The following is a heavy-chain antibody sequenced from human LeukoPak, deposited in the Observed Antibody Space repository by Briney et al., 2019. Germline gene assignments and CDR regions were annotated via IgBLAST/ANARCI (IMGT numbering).Heavy chain of an antibody. Sequence: ASLKVSCKTSGYTFTGYYVHWVRQAPGQGLKWMGRINPKSGGTNYAQKFQGRVTMTRDTSISTAYMELSSLKSDDTAVYYCANGEYSSGGYCYSNWGQGTLVTVSS. J-gene: IGHJ4*02. D-gene: IGHD2-15*01. CDR2: INPKSGGT. CDR1: GYTFTGYY. V-gene: IGHV1-2*06. CDR3: ANGEYSSGGYCYSN.